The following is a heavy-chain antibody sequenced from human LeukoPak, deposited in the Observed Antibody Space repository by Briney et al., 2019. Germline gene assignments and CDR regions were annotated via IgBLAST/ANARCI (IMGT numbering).Heavy chain of an antibody. Sequence: SETLSLTCTVSGGSISSYYWTWIRQPPGKGLEWIGYIYYTGATSYNPSLKSRVTISVDTSKKQFSLKLTSVTAADTAVYYCARAHDYGEDFDYWGQGTLVTVSS. D-gene: IGHD4-17*01. CDR3: ARAHDYGEDFDY. CDR1: GGSISSYY. J-gene: IGHJ4*02. CDR2: IYYTGAT. V-gene: IGHV4-59*01.